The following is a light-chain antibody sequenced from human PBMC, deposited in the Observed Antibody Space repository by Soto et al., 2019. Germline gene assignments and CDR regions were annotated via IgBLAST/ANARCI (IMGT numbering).Light chain of an antibody. CDR3: SSYTVTSVTLYV. Sequence: LAQPASVSGSPGQSITISCTGTSSDIGSNNYVSWYQQHPGKAPKVMIYEVSNRPSGVSNRFSGSKSGNTASLTISGLQAEDEADYYCSSYTVTSVTLYVFGTGTKVTVL. J-gene: IGLJ1*01. V-gene: IGLV2-14*01. CDR2: EVS. CDR1: SSDIGSNNY.